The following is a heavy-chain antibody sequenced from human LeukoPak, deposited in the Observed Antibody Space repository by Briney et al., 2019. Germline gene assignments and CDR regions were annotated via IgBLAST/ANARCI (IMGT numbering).Heavy chain of an antibody. V-gene: IGHV5-51*07. CDR3: ARLDSAGDWLY. CDR1: GYSFATYW. Sequence: PGESLKISCQGSGYSFATYWIGWVHQMPGKGLEWMGIIYPRNSNTRYSPSFQGQVTISADTSINTAYLQWSTLKASDTAMYYCARLDSAGDWLYWGQGTLVTVSS. CDR2: IYPRNSNT. D-gene: IGHD2-21*02. J-gene: IGHJ4*02.